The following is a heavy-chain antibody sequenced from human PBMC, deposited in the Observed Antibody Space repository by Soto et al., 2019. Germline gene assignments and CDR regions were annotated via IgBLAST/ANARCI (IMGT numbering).Heavy chain of an antibody. CDR2: IIPILGIA. Sequence: QVQLVQSGAEVKKPGSSVKVSCKASGGTFSSYTISWVRQAPGQGLEWMGRIIPILGIANYAQKFQGRVTITADKSPGPAYMELSSLGSEDTAGYYCAVDSSGYYKHWGQGTLVTVSS. CDR1: GGTFSSYT. V-gene: IGHV1-69*02. J-gene: IGHJ4*02. D-gene: IGHD3-22*01. CDR3: AVDSSGYYKH.